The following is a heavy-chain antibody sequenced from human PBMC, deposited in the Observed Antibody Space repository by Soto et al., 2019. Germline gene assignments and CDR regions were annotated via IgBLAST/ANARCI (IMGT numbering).Heavy chain of an antibody. CDR2: IYYSGST. V-gene: IGHV4-59*01. CDR3: ARDGDYVRLGWFDP. J-gene: IGHJ5*02. D-gene: IGHD4-17*01. Sequence: QVQLQESGPGLVKPSETLSLTCTVSGGSISSYYWSWIRQPPGKGLEWIGYIYYSGSTNYNPSLKSRVTISVGTSKNQFSLKLSSVTAADTAVYYCARDGDYVRLGWFDPWGQGTLVTVSS. CDR1: GGSISSYY.